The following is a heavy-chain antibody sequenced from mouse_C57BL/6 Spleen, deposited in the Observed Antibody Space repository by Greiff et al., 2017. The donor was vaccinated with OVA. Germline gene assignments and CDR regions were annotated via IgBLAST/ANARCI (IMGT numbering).Heavy chain of an antibody. V-gene: IGHV1-50*01. CDR1: GYTFTSYW. CDR3: ARSPTTVVEGFAY. Sequence: QVQLQQPGAELVKPGASVKLSCKASGYTFTSYWMQWVKQRPGQGLEWIGEIDPSDSYTNYNQKFKGKATLTVDPSSSTAYMQLSSLTSEDSAVYYCARSPTTVVEGFAYWGQGTLVTVSA. D-gene: IGHD1-1*01. J-gene: IGHJ3*01. CDR2: IDPSDSYT.